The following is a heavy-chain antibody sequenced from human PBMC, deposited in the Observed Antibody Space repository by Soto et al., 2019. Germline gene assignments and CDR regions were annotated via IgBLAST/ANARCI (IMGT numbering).Heavy chain of an antibody. CDR3: ASPTLGAFDI. CDR2: IYYSGST. Sequence: QLQLQESGPGLVKPSETLSLTCTVSGGSISSTNYYWGWIRQPPRKGLEWIGSIYYSGSTSYNSSLTSRVTISVDTSKNQFSLRLSSVTAADTAVYYCASPTLGAFDIWGQGTMVTVSS. D-gene: IGHD3-16*01. CDR1: GGSISSTNYY. J-gene: IGHJ3*02. V-gene: IGHV4-39*01.